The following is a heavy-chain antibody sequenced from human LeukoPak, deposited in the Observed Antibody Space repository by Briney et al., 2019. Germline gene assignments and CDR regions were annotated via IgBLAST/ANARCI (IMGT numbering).Heavy chain of an antibody. V-gene: IGHV3-21*01. J-gene: IGHJ4*02. D-gene: IGHD3-22*01. Sequence: GESLRRYCAACGFNFSSYSMTWVRHAAGKGLDWLSFISSSSSSIYYADSVKGRFTMSRDNAKNSPFLHINLLTAETTVVYYCARDLPYYYDSSGYYPGGFDYWGQGTLVTVSS. CDR2: ISSSSSSI. CDR3: ARDLPYYYDSSGYYPGGFDY. CDR1: GFNFSSYS.